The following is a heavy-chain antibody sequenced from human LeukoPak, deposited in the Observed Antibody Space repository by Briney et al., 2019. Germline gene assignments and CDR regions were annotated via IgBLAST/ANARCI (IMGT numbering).Heavy chain of an antibody. Sequence: ASVKVSCKASGYTFTGYYMHWVRQAPGQGLEWMGWINPNSGGTNYAQKFQGRVTMTRDTSISTAYMELSRLRSDDTAVYYCARSMVREVITAFDIWGQGTMVTVSS. V-gene: IGHV1-2*02. D-gene: IGHD3-10*01. CDR2: INPNSGGT. CDR1: GYTFTGYY. J-gene: IGHJ3*02. CDR3: ARSMVREVITAFDI.